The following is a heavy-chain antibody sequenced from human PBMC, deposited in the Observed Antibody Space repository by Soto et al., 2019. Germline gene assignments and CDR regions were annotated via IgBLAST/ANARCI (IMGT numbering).Heavy chain of an antibody. D-gene: IGHD2-2*01. CDR2: ISYDGSNK. V-gene: IGHV3-30*18. CDR3: AKDSKYCSSTSCYSGFDY. J-gene: IGHJ4*02. Sequence: GGSLRLSCAASGFTFSSYGMHWVRQAPGKGLEWVAVISYDGSNKYYADSVKGRFTISRDNSKNTLYLQMNSLRAEDTAVYYCAKDSKYCSSTSCYSGFDYWGQGTLVTVSS. CDR1: GFTFSSYG.